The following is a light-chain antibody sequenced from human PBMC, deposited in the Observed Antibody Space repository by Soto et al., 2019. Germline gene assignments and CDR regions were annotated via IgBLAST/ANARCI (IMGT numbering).Light chain of an antibody. CDR1: TGAVTSGHY. Sequence: QAVVTQETSLTVSPGGTVTLTCGSSTGAVTSGHYPDWFQQKPGQAPRTLIYDTSNKHSWTPARFSGSLLGGKAALTLSGAQPEDEAEYYCLLSYSGANVVFGGGTKVTVL. CDR2: DTS. CDR3: LLSYSGANVV. J-gene: IGLJ2*01. V-gene: IGLV7-46*01.